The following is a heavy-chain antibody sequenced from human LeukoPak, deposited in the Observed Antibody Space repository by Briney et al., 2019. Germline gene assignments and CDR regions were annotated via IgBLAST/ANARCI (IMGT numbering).Heavy chain of an antibody. D-gene: IGHD3-3*01. J-gene: IGHJ6*03. CDR3: ARGGDFWSGYSRGYYMDV. CDR1: GFTFSRYV. CDR2: ISGRGGST. Sequence: GGSLRLSCAVSGFTFSRYVMSWVRQAPGKGLEWVSVISGRGGSTYYADSVNGRFTISRDNSKNTLYLQMNSLRVDDTAVYYCARGGDFWSGYSRGYYMDVWGKGTTVTVSS. V-gene: IGHV3-23*01.